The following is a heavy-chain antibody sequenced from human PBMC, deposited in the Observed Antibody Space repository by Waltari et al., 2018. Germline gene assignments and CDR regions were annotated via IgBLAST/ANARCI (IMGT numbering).Heavy chain of an antibody. CDR2: IYYSGST. J-gene: IGHJ3*02. CDR3: ANRVVVPAAILLNDAFDI. D-gene: IGHD2-2*02. Sequence: QLQLQESGPGLVKPSETLSLTCTVSGGSISSSSYYWGWIRQPPGKGLEWIGSIYYSGSTSYNPSLKSRVTISVDTSKNQFSLKLSSVTAADTAVYYCANRVVVPAAILLNDAFDIWGQGTMVTVSS. CDR1: GGSISSSSYY. V-gene: IGHV4-39*07.